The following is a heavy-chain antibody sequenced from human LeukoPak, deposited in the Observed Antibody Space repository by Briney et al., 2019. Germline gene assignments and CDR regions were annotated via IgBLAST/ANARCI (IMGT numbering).Heavy chain of an antibody. J-gene: IGHJ4*02. V-gene: IGHV4-4*07. CDR1: GGSISGYY. D-gene: IGHD2-15*01. CDR3: AREKGVAGFDS. Sequence: SETLSLTCTVSGGSISGYYWSWIRQPAGKGLEWIGRFYTTDTTNYNPSLKGRVTMSGDTSKNQFSLNLRSVTVADTAVYFCAREKGVAGFDSWGQGTLVTVSS. CDR2: FYTTDTT.